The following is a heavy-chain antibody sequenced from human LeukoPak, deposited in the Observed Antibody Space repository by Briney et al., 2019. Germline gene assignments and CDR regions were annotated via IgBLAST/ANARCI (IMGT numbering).Heavy chain of an antibody. CDR1: GFTFSSYA. Sequence: GRSLRLSCAASGFTFSSYAMHWVRQAPGKGLEWVAVISYDGSNKYYADSVKGRFTVPRDNSKNTLYLQMNSLRAEDTAVYYCARDLELLFDYWGQGTLVTVSS. CDR2: ISYDGSNK. V-gene: IGHV3-30-3*01. CDR3: ARDLELLFDY. D-gene: IGHD1-26*01. J-gene: IGHJ4*02.